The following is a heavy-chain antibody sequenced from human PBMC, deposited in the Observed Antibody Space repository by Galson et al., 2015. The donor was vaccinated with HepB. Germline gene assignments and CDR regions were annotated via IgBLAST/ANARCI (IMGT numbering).Heavy chain of an antibody. CDR2: ISYDGSNK. CDR1: GFTFSSYA. J-gene: IGHJ4*02. D-gene: IGHD3-10*01. Sequence: SLRLSCAASGFTFSSYAMHWVRQAPGKGLEWVAVISYDGSNKYYADSVKGRFTISRDNSKNTLYLQMNSLRAEDTAVYYCAKSTGYYGSGSYYTLFDYWGQGTLVTVSS. CDR3: AKSTGYYGSGSYYTLFDY. V-gene: IGHV3-30*04.